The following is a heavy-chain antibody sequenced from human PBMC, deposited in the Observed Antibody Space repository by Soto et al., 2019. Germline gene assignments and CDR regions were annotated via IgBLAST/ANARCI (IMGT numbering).Heavy chain of an antibody. Sequence: DVQLLESGGGLVQPGGSLTLSCAASRFIFSDYAMNWVRQAPGQGLEWVSSIGGGNTDRYYADSVKGRFIISRDNSKNTMYLQMNSLRDDDTAVYYCAKDAVSYNGKWDWFASWGQGTLVTVSS. D-gene: IGHD1-26*01. CDR1: RFIFSDYA. V-gene: IGHV3-23*01. CDR3: AKDAVSYNGKWDWFAS. CDR2: IGGGNTDR. J-gene: IGHJ5*01.